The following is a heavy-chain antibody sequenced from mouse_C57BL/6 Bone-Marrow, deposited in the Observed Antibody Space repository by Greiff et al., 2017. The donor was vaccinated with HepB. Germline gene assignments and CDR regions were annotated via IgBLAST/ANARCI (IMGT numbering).Heavy chain of an antibody. CDR2: INPYNGDT. CDR3: ASSITTVVATPFAY. CDR1: GYSFTRYF. J-gene: IGHJ3*01. Sequence: VQLQQSGPELVKPGDSVKISCKASGYSFTRYFMNWVMQSHGKSLEWIGRINPYNGDTFYNQKFKGKATLTVDKSSSTAHMELRSLTSEDSAVYYCASSITTVVATPFAYWGQGTLVTVSA. V-gene: IGHV1-20*01. D-gene: IGHD1-1*01.